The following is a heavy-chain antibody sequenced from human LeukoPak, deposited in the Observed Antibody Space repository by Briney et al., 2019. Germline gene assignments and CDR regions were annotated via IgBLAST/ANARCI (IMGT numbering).Heavy chain of an antibody. CDR2: LHVSGNT. CDR3: ARDPLRSSFDS. CDR1: GGSLQSNH. Sequence: PSETLSLTCTVSGGSLQSNHWAWIRQPAGKGLEWIGRLHVSGNTNCNPSLKSRVTISVDTSKNQFSLKTTSATAADTAVYFCARDPLRSSFDSWGQGILVTVSS. D-gene: IGHD1-26*01. V-gene: IGHV4-4*07. J-gene: IGHJ4*02.